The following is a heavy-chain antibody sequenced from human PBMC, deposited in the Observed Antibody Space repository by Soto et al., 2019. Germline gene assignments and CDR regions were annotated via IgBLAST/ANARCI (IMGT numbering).Heavy chain of an antibody. V-gene: IGHV1-18*03. J-gene: IGHJ4*02. CDR1: GYTFTSYG. CDR3: AREAGSQRMVPFD. D-gene: IGHD6-25*01. CDR2: ISAFNGDT. Sequence: QVQLVQSGTEVKKPGASVNVSCKAFGYTFTSYGFSWVRQVPGQGLEWLGWISAFNGDTQYAQTMKGRLIVTTDTSTTTVHMELRSLTPADMAVYHCAREAGSQRMVPFDLGQGTLVTVS.